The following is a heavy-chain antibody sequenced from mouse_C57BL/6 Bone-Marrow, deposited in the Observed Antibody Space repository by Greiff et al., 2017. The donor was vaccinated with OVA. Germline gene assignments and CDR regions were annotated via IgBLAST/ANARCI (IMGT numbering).Heavy chain of an antibody. V-gene: IGHV1-9*01. D-gene: IGHD2-2*01. Sequence: QVQLQQSGAELMKPGDSVKLSCKATGYTFTGYWIEWVKQRPGHGLEWIGEILPGSGSTNYNEKFKGKATFTADTSSNTAYMQLSSLTTEDSAIYYCARRKTTMVTSGFAYWGQGTLVTVSA. CDR2: ILPGSGST. CDR1: GYTFTGYW. J-gene: IGHJ3*01. CDR3: ARRKTTMVTSGFAY.